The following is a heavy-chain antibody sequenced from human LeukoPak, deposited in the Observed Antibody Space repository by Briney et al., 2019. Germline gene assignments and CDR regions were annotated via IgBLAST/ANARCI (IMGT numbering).Heavy chain of an antibody. CDR3: ARIRRGSTSAAFDP. D-gene: IGHD2-2*01. CDR1: GYTLTELS. J-gene: IGHJ5*02. Sequence: ASVKVSCKVSGYTLTELSMHWVRQAPGKGLEWMGGFDPEDGETIYAQKFQGRVTMTRDTSISTAYMELSRLRSDDTAVYYCARIRRGSTSAAFDPWGQGTLVTVSS. CDR2: FDPEDGET. V-gene: IGHV1-24*01.